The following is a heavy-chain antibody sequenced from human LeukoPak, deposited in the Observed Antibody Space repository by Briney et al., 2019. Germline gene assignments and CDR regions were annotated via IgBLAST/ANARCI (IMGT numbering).Heavy chain of an antibody. V-gene: IGHV4-4*07. CDR3: ARAGSSWQERRNWFDP. J-gene: IGHJ5*02. CDR2: IYTSGST. D-gene: IGHD6-13*01. CDR1: GGSISSYY. Sequence: SETLSLTCTVSGGSISSYYWSWIRQPAGKGLEWIGRIYTSGSTNYNPSLKSRVTISVDTSKNQFSLQLNSVTPEDTAVYYCARAGSSWQERRNWFDPWGQGTLVTVSS.